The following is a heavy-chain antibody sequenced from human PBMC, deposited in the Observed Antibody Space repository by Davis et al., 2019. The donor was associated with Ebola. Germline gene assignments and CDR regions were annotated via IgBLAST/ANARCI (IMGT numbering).Heavy chain of an antibody. D-gene: IGHD5-24*01. V-gene: IGHV1-8*01. CDR1: GYTFTNYD. CDR2: VNPNSANT. Sequence: AASVKVSCKASGYTFTNYDVHWVRQGTGQGPEWIGWVNPNSANTGYGQKFQGRVTMTRNTSISTAYMELSSLTSEDTAVYYCARGYGYNDAFNIWGQGTMITVSS. J-gene: IGHJ3*02. CDR3: ARGYGYNDAFNI.